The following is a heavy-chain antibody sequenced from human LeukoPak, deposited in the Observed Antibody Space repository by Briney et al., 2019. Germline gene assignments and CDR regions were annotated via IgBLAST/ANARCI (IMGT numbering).Heavy chain of an antibody. Sequence: GGSLRLSCAASGFSFSSSAMDWVRHAPGKGLEWVAFMQNDGSEKYYADSVKGRVTISRDNAKNSLYLQMNSLRAEDTAVYYCAELGITMIGGVWGKGTTVTISS. J-gene: IGHJ6*04. D-gene: IGHD3-10*02. CDR2: MQNDGSEK. V-gene: IGHV3-30*02. CDR1: GFSFSSSA. CDR3: AELGITMIGGV.